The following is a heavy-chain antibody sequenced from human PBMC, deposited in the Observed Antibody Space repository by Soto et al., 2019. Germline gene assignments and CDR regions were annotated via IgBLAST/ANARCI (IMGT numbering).Heavy chain of an antibody. CDR2: IYYSGST. CDR3: ASNIVGATSSGSFYYYGMDV. V-gene: IGHV4-59*01. Sequence: SETLSLTCTVSGGSISSYYWSWIRQPPGKGLEWIGYIYYSGSTNYNPSLKGRVTISVDTSKNQFSLKLSSVTAADTAVYYCASNIVGATSSGSFYYYGMDVWGQGTTVTVSS. CDR1: GGSISSYY. D-gene: IGHD1-26*01. J-gene: IGHJ6*02.